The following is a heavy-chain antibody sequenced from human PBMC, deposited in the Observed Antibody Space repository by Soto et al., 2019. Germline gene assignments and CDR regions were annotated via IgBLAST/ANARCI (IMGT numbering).Heavy chain of an antibody. CDR2: VSANGDIT. D-gene: IGHD3-10*01. V-gene: IGHV3-23*01. J-gene: IGHJ6*02. CDR3: ARGDRGGSGSPASYYFSGLDV. Sequence: EVNVLESGGDLVQPGGSLRLSCVASGFTFSEYDMTWVRQAPGKGLDWVSSVSANGDITYYADSVKGRFTISRDNSNNTLLLQMNSLRAEDTALYYCARGDRGGSGSPASYYFSGLDVWGQGTTVIVSS. CDR1: GFTFSEYD.